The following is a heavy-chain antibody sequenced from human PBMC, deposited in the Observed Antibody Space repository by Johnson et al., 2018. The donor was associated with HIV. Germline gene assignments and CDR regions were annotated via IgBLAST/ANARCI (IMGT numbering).Heavy chain of an antibody. J-gene: IGHJ3*02. D-gene: IGHD1-14*01. Sequence: VQLVESGGGLVQPGGSLRLSCAASGFTVSSNYMSWVRQAPGKGLEWVSLIYTGGSTFYADSVKGRFTISRDNSKHTLYLQMNSLRADDTAVYYCARSRQVGTPDAFDIWGQGTMVTVSS. CDR2: IYTGGST. V-gene: IGHV3-66*01. CDR3: ARSRQVGTPDAFDI. CDR1: GFTVSSNY.